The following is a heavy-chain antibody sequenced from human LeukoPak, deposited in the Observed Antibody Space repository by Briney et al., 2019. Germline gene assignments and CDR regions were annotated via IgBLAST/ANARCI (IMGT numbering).Heavy chain of an antibody. J-gene: IGHJ4*02. V-gene: IGHV3-23*01. Sequence: PGGSLRLSCAASGFTFSSYAMSWVRQAPGKGLEWVSAVRGGSGNTYYADSVKGRFTISRDNSKNMLYLQMNTLRAEDTAVYYCAKDSEGFDYWGQGTLVTVSS. CDR2: VRGGSGNT. CDR1: GFTFSSYA. CDR3: AKDSEGFDY.